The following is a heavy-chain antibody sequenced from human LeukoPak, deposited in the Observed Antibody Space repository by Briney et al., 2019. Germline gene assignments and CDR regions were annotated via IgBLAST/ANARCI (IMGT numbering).Heavy chain of an antibody. CDR3: AKGSGRWLTFFAP. D-gene: IGHD1-26*01. CDR2: ISWNCGSI. CDR1: LFTYDVYA. J-gene: IGHJ5*02. Sequence: GRSLSLSRAASLFTYDVYAMHGVPQAPGKGLECGSGISWNCGSIDSTHSARGRFTNPRDTPKNSLHLQMNRLRRRHTAMHHCAKGSGRWLTFFAPWGQGTLVTVSS. V-gene: IGHV3-9*01.